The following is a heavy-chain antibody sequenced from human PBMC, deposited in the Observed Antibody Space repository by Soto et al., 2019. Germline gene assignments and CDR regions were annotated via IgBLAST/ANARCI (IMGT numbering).Heavy chain of an antibody. D-gene: IGHD1-1*01. V-gene: IGHV1-69*06. Sequence: SVKVSCKASGGTFSSYAISWVRQAPGQGLEWMGGIIPIFGTANYAQKFQGRVTITADKSTSTAYMELSSLRSEDTAVYYCARDSGTAHYYYYYGMDVWGQGTTVTVSS. CDR3: ARDSGTAHYYYYYGMDV. CDR2: IIPIFGTA. CDR1: GGTFSSYA. J-gene: IGHJ6*02.